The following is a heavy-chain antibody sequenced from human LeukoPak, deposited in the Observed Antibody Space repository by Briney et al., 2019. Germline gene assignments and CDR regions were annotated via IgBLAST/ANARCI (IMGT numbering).Heavy chain of an antibody. CDR1: GYTFTGYY. V-gene: IGHV1-2*02. CDR3: ARQPAATAYYYYSMDV. D-gene: IGHD2-2*01. CDR2: INPNSGGT. J-gene: IGHJ6*03. Sequence: ASVKVSCKASGYTFTGYYMHWVRQAPGQGLEWMGRINPNSGGTNYAQKFQGRVTMTRDTSISTAYMELSRLRSDDTAVYYCARQPAATAYYYYSMDVWGKGTTVTVSS.